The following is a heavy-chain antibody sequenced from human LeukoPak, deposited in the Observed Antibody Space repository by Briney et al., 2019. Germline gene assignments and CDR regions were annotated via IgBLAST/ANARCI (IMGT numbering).Heavy chain of an antibody. CDR1: GGSISSYF. V-gene: IGHV4-59*01. J-gene: IGHJ4*02. CDR3: ARGDYKAPYFDH. D-gene: IGHD3-10*01. CDR2: IYYSGSP. Sequence: SETLSLTCTVSGGSISSYFWSWIRQPPGKGLEWIGYIYYSGSPDYNPSLRGRVTISVDTAKNQFSLNLSSVTAADTAVYYCARGDYKAPYFDHWGQGALVTVSS.